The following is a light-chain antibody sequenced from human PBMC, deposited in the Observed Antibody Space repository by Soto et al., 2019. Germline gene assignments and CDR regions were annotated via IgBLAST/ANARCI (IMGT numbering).Light chain of an antibody. V-gene: IGKV1-9*01. J-gene: IGKJ3*01. CDR3: LQLSTYPFT. CDR2: AAV. Sequence: DIQLTQSPTSLSASVGDRVTITCRASQVISNYLAWYQQKPGKVPKLLIFAAVTLQSGVPSRFSGSGSGTEFTLTINSLQPEDFATYYCLQLSTYPFTVGAGTKVDIK. CDR1: QVISNY.